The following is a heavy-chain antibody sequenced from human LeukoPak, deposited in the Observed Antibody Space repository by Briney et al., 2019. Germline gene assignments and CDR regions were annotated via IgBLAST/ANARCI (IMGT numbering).Heavy chain of an antibody. Sequence: PGGSLRLSCAASGFTFSTYGMYWVRQAPGKGLEWAALIWNDGSKKYYADSVKGRFTISRDKSKNTLYLQVNSLRDEDTAVYFCAKGDYMDVWGRGTTVTVSS. CDR2: IWNDGSKK. CDR1: GFTFSTYG. V-gene: IGHV3-33*03. J-gene: IGHJ6*03. CDR3: AKGDYMDV.